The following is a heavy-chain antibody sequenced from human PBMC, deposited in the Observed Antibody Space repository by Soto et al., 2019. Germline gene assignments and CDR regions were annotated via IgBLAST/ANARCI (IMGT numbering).Heavy chain of an antibody. Sequence: LSLTCVISGDSVSSNGACWNWIRQSPSRGLQWLGRIYYRSKWFHDYAASVESRVAINPDTSRNQFSLQLNYVTPEDTAVYYCARVHCSAGTCLDGLDFWGQGTTVTVSS. V-gene: IGHV6-1*01. CDR1: GDSVSSNGAC. J-gene: IGHJ6*02. CDR3: ARVHCSAGTCLDGLDF. CDR2: IYYRSKWFH. D-gene: IGHD2-15*01.